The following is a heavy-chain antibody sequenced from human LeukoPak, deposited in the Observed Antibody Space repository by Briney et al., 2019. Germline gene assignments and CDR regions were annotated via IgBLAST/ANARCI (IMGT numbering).Heavy chain of an antibody. D-gene: IGHD6-13*01. J-gene: IGHJ4*02. CDR2: ISSSSSTI. V-gene: IGHV3-11*04. CDR3: AREKSSNHDY. Sequence: GGSLRLSCEASGFTFNDYYMSWVRQAPGKGLEWVSYISSSSSTIYYADSVKGRFTISRDNAKNSLFLQMNSLRAEDTAVYYCAREKSSNHDYWGQGTLVTVSS. CDR1: GFTFNDYY.